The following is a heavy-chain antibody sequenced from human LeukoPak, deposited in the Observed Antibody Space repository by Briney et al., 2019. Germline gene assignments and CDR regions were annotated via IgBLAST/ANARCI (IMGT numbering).Heavy chain of an antibody. V-gene: IGHV4-34*01. J-gene: IGHJ5*02. Sequence: PSETLSLTCTVSGGSISSYYWSWIRQPPGKGLEWIGEINHSGSTNYNPSLKSRVTISVDTSKNQFSLKLSSVTAADTAVYYCASSGGTLDPWGQGTLVTVSS. CDR1: GGSISSYY. CDR2: INHSGST. D-gene: IGHD3-10*01. CDR3: ASSGGTLDP.